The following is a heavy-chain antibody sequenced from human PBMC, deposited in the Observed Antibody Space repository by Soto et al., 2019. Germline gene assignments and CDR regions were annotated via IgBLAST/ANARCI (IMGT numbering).Heavy chain of an antibody. V-gene: IGHV4-39*07. CDR1: GGPISGSSYY. D-gene: IGHD6-13*01. CDR2: LYHSGAT. Sequence: PSETLSLTCAVSGGPISGSSYYWGWIRQPPGKRLEWIGSLYHSGATYYNPSLKSRVTISVDTSKNQFSLNLISVTAADAAVYYCARVVVGIAATGSFFDYWGQGTLVTVSS. CDR3: ARVVVGIAATGSFFDY. J-gene: IGHJ4*02.